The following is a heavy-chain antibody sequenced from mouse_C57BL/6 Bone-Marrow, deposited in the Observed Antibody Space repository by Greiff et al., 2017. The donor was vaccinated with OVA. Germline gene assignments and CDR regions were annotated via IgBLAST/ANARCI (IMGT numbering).Heavy chain of an antibody. CDR1: GYTFTSYW. V-gene: IGHV1-55*01. Sequence: VQLQQPGAELVKPGASVKMSCKASGYTFTSYWITWVKQRPGQGLEWIGDIYPGSGSTNYNEKFKSKATLTVDTSSSTAYMQLSSLTSEDSAVYYCASGSSYSNSGDYWGQGTTLTVSS. CDR3: ASGSSYSNSGDY. J-gene: IGHJ2*01. D-gene: IGHD2-5*01. CDR2: IYPGSGST.